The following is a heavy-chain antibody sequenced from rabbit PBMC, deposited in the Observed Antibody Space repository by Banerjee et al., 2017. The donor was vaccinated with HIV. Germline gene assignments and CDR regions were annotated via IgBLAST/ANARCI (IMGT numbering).Heavy chain of an antibody. CDR3: ARETSGGWGVVLYYFRL. J-gene: IGHJ4*01. Sequence: QSLEESGGDLVKPGASLTLTCPASGVSFSSSSYMCWVRQAPGKGLEWIACINTGSSGSTNYASWAKGRFTISKTSSTTVTLQMTSLTAADTATYFCARETSGGWGVVLYYFRLWGPGTLVTVS. CDR1: GVSFSSSSY. D-gene: IGHD4-1*01. CDR2: INTGSSGST. V-gene: IGHV1S40*01.